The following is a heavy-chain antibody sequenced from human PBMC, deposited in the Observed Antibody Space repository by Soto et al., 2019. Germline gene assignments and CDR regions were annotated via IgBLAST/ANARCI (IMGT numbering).Heavy chain of an antibody. D-gene: IGHD6-6*01. J-gene: IGHJ5*02. CDR3: ARYGGQEVRKDGGSSGWFDP. CDR1: GGSISSGGYY. CDR2: IYYSGST. V-gene: IGHV4-31*03. Sequence: QVQLQESGPGLVKPSQTLSLTCTVSGGSISSGGYYWSWIRQHPGKGLEWIGYIYYSGSTYYNPSLKSRVTISVDTSKNQFSLKLSSVTAADTAVYYCARYGGQEVRKDGGSSGWFDPWGQGTLVTVSS.